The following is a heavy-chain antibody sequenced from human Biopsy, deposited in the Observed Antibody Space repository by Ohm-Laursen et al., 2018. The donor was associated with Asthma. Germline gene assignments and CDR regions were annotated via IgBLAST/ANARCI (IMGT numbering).Heavy chain of an antibody. J-gene: IGHJ4*02. CDR3: ARAGALIVGATMGY. V-gene: IGHV1-46*01. Sequence: GATVKISCKASGYTFTSYYMHWVRQAPGQGLEWMGIINPSGGSTSYAQKFQGRVTMTRDTFTSTVYMELSSLRSEDTAVYYCARAGALIVGATMGYWGQGTLVTVSS. CDR1: GYTFTSYY. D-gene: IGHD1-26*01. CDR2: INPSGGST.